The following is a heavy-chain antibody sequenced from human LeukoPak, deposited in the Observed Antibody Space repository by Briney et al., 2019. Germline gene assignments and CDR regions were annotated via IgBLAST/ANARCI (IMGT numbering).Heavy chain of an antibody. J-gene: IGHJ4*02. CDR2: INPSAGST. Sequence: ASVKVSCKASGYTFTTYYMHWVRQSPRQGLEWMGIINPSAGSTSSAQKFQGRDTMTRDMSTSTVYMELSSLRSEDTAVYYCARVTRTRPAGDYWGQGTLVTVSS. D-gene: IGHD2-2*01. CDR1: GYTFTTYY. V-gene: IGHV1-46*01. CDR3: ARVTRTRPAGDY.